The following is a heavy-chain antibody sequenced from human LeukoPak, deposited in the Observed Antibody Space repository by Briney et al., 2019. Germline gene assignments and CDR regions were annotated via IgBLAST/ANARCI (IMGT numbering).Heavy chain of an antibody. CDR3: LYGGNSGDWLY. CDR1: GAYISNSNW. D-gene: IGHD4-23*01. V-gene: IGHV4-4*02. Sequence: SGTLSLTCTVSGAYISNSNWWSRVRQPPGKGPEWIGAIFHGGSANYNPSLKSRVTISVEKSKNQFSLNLSSVTAADTAVYYCLYGGNSGDWLYWGQGTLVTVSS. CDR2: IFHGGSA. J-gene: IGHJ4*02.